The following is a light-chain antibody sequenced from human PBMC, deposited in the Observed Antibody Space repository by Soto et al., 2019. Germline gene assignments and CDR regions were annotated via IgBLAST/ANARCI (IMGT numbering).Light chain of an antibody. CDR3: QQYGSSPYT. J-gene: IGKJ2*01. CDR2: GAS. CDR1: QSVSSSY. Sequence: EIVLTQSPGTLSLSPGERATLSCRASQSVSSSYLAWYQQKPGQAPRLLIYGASSRATGIPDRFSGSGSGTDLTLTISRLEPEEFAVYYCQQYGSSPYTLGQGTKLEIK. V-gene: IGKV3-20*01.